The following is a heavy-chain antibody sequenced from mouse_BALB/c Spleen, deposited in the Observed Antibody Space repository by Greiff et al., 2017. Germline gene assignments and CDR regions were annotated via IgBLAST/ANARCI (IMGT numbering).Heavy chain of an antibody. J-gene: IGHJ3*01. D-gene: IGHD2-2*01. CDR3: VRGDRLRGFAY. V-gene: IGHV10-3*03. CDR2: IRSKSNNYAT. CDR1: GFTFNTYA. Sequence: EVQRVESGGGLVQPKGSLTLSCAASGFTFNTYAMHWVCQAPGKGLEWVARIRSKSNNYATYYADSVKDRFTISRDDSQSMLYLQMNNLKTEDTAMYYCVRGDRLRGFAYWGQGTLVTVSA.